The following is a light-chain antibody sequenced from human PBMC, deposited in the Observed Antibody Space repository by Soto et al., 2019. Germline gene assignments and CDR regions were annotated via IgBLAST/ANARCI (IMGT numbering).Light chain of an antibody. CDR3: QQYYSIPMYT. CDR2: WAS. J-gene: IGKJ2*01. V-gene: IGKV4-1*01. CDR1: QSVLSSSNSKNH. Sequence: DIVMTQSPDSLAVSLGERATINCKSSQSVLSSSNSKNHLSWYQQKPGQPPKLLLYWASTRESGVPDRFSGSGSGTDFTLTISSLQAEDVAVYYCQQYYSIPMYTFGQGTKLEIK.